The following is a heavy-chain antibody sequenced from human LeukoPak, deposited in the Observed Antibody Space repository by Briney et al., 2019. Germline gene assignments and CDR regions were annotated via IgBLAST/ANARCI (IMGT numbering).Heavy chain of an antibody. CDR2: INHSGST. CDR3: ARSTNRRRRDGYNRWAPFDY. J-gene: IGHJ4*02. V-gene: IGHV4-34*01. Sequence: SETLSLTCAVYGGSFSGYYWSWIRQPPGKGLEWIGEINHSGSTNYNPSLKSRVTISVDTSKNQFSLKLSSVTAADTAVYYCARSTNRRRRDGYNRWAPFDYWGQGTLVTVSS. CDR1: GGSFSGYY. D-gene: IGHD5-24*01.